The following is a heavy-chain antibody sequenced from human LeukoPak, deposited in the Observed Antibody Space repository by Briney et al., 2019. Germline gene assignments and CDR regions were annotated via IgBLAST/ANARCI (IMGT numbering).Heavy chain of an antibody. CDR3: ARELYDSSGYYSDYYYYYMDV. CDR1: GYTFTGYY. CDR2: IIPIFGTA. D-gene: IGHD3-22*01. J-gene: IGHJ6*03. V-gene: IGHV1-69*13. Sequence: GASVKVSCKASGYTFTGYYMHWVRQAPGQGLEWMGGIIPIFGTANYAQKFQGRVTITADESTSTAYMELSSLRSEDTAVYYCARELYDSSGYYSDYYYYYMDVWGKGTTVTISS.